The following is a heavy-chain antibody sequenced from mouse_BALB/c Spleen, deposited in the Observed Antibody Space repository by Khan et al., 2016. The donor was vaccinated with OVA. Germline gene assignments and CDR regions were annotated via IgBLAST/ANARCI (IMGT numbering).Heavy chain of an antibody. CDR2: ISSSGST. Sequence: EVKLQESGPGLVKPSQSLSLTCTVTGYSITSDYAWNWIRQFPGNKLEWMGYISSSGSTYYNPALKSRISITRDTSKNQFFLQLNSVTTEDTATYYRARDGSRYNYAMDYWGQGTSVTVTS. D-gene: IGHD2-3*01. CDR1: GYSITSDYA. V-gene: IGHV3-2*02. J-gene: IGHJ4*01. CDR3: ARDGSRYNYAMDY.